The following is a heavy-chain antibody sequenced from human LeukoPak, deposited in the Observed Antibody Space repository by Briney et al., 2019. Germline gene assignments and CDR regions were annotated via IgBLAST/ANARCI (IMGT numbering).Heavy chain of an antibody. CDR1: GYS. CDR3: ARDLAKGRYFDC. J-gene: IGHJ4*02. CDR2: ITSSSNYK. V-gene: IGHV3-21*01. Sequence: PGGSLRLSCAASGYSMNWVRQAPGEGLEWVSSITSSSNYKHSADSVKGRFTISRDNSKNTLFLQMNSLRAEDSGVYYCARDLAKGRYFDCWGEGTLVTVSS. D-gene: IGHD1-26*01.